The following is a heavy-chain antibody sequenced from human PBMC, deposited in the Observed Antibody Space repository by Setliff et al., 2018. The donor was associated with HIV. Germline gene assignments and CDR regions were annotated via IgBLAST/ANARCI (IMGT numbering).Heavy chain of an antibody. CDR1: GLIFSSYE. CDR3: TSRYYYDSFLESG. J-gene: IGHJ4*02. CDR2: IGGHGSII. Sequence: GGSLRLSCAASGLIFSSYEMNWVRQAPGKGLEWISFIGGHGSIIHYADSVKGRFTISRDNAKNSVYLQMHSLRVEDTAVYYCTSRYYYDSFLESGWGQGTLVTVSS. D-gene: IGHD3-22*01. V-gene: IGHV3-48*03.